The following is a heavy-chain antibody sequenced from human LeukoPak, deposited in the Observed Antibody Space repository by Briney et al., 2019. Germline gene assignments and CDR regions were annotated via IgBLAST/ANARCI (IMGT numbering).Heavy chain of an antibody. J-gene: IGHJ6*02. V-gene: IGHV4-59*01. Sequence: PSETLSLTCTVSGGSISNYYWSWIRQPPGKALEWIGYICYTGTTKYNPSLKSRATISLDTSKNQFSLKLTSVTAADTALFFCARGYDIDVWGQGTTVTVS. CDR1: GGSISNYY. CDR3: ARGYDIDV. CDR2: ICYTGTT.